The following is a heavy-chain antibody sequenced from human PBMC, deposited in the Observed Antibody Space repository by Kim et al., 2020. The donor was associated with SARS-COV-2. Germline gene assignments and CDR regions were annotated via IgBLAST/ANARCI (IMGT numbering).Heavy chain of an antibody. CDR2: ISSSSRTI. J-gene: IGHJ4*02. CDR3: ATVLSKDYNY. V-gene: IGHV3-48*01. CDR1: GFTFSNYN. Sequence: GGSLRLSCSASGFTFSNYNMNWVRQAPGKGLEWVSFISSSSRTIYYADSVKGRFTISRDNAENSLFLQMNGLRAEDTALYYCATVLSKDYNYWGQGTLVIVS. D-gene: IGHD4-4*01.